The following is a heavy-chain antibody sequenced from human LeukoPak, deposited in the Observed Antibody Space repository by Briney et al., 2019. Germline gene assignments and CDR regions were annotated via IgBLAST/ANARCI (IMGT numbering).Heavy chain of an antibody. CDR1: GFTVSSNY. V-gene: IGHV3-66*01. Sequence: GGSLALSCAASGFTVSSNYMSWVRQAPGKGLEWVSVIYSGGSTYYADSVNGRFTIFRDNSKNTLYLQMNSLRAEDTAVYYCARDKAASPKNWFDPWGQGNPVPLYS. J-gene: IGHJ5*02. D-gene: IGHD6-25*01. CDR2: IYSGGST. CDR3: ARDKAASPKNWFDP.